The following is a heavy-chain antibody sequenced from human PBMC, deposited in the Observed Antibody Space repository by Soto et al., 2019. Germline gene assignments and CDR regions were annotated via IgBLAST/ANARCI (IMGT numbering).Heavy chain of an antibody. V-gene: IGHV4-34*01. J-gene: IGHJ4*02. CDR2: IDHNGHT. Sequence: QMQLQQWGAGLLKPSETLSLTCAVYGGSFSGYCWSWIRQSPGKGLEWIGEIDHNGHTNYNPSLKSRVTISVDKSKNQFSLRLSPTTAADTATYYCAPYGSGIYYISRDQYWGQGTLVTVSS. CDR1: GGSFSGYC. D-gene: IGHD3-10*01. CDR3: APYGSGIYYISRDQY.